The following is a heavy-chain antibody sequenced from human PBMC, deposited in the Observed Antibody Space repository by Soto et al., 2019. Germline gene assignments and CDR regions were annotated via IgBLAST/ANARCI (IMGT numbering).Heavy chain of an antibody. V-gene: IGHV4-39*01. CDR2: IYYSGNT. CDR3: ARQEYYYGSSGYYTY. Sequence: PSEPLSLTCTVSGGSISSSNYYWGWIRQPPGKGLEWIGSIYYSGNTYYNPSLKSRVTISVDTSKNHFSLRLSSVTAADTAVYYCARQEYYYGSSGYYTYWGQGTLVTVSS. J-gene: IGHJ4*02. CDR1: GGSISSSNYY. D-gene: IGHD3-22*01.